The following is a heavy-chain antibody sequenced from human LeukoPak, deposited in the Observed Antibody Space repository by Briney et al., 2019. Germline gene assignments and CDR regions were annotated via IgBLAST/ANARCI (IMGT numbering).Heavy chain of an antibody. D-gene: IGHD3-22*01. CDR2: INHSGST. CDR1: GGSFSGYY. V-gene: IGHV4-34*01. CDR3: ARGAVVTTTYSWFDP. Sequence: PSETLSLTCAVYGGSFSGYYWSWIRQPPGKGLEWIGEINHSGSTNYNPSLKSRVTMSVDTSKNQFSLKLSSVTAADTAVYYCARGAVVTTTYSWFDPWGQGTLVTVSS. J-gene: IGHJ5*02.